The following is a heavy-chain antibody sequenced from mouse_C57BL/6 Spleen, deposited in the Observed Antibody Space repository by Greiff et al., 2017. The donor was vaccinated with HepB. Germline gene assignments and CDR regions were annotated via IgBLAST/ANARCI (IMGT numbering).Heavy chain of an antibody. Sequence: VQLVESGAELVRPGASVTLSCKASGYTFTDYEMHWVKQTPVHGLEWIGAIDPETGGTAYNQKFKGKAILTADKSSSTAYMELRSLTSEDSAVYYCTRKGVHRSGYVAWFAYSGQKTLGTVS. V-gene: IGHV1-15*01. CDR3: TRKGVHRSGYVAWFAY. J-gene: IGHJ3*01. D-gene: IGHD3-2*02. CDR2: IDPETGGT. CDR1: GYTFTDYE.